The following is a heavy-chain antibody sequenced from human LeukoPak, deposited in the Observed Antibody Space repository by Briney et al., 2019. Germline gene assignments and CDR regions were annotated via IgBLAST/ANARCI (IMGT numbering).Heavy chain of an antibody. CDR2: ISAYNGNT. CDR1: GYTFTSYG. D-gene: IGHD6-13*01. V-gene: IGHV1-18*01. Sequence: ASVTVSFKASGYTFTSYGISWVRRAPGQGLEWMGWISAYNGNTNYAQKLQGRVTMTTDTSTSTAYMELRSLRSDDTAVYYCARVPIAAAATTYYYYYYYMDVWGKGTTVTVSS. J-gene: IGHJ6*03. CDR3: ARVPIAAAATTYYYYYYYMDV.